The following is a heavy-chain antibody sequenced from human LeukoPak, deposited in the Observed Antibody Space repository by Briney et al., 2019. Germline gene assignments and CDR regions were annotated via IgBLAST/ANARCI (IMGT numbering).Heavy chain of an antibody. CDR3: AGGGGWY. Sequence: PGGSLRLSCAASGFTFSNFAMTWVRQAPGKGLEWVSDINWNGGSTGYADSVKGRFTISRDNAKNSLYLQMNSLRAEDTALYYCAGGGGWYWGQGTLVTVSS. CDR2: INWNGGST. D-gene: IGHD2-15*01. CDR1: GFTFSNFA. V-gene: IGHV3-20*04. J-gene: IGHJ4*02.